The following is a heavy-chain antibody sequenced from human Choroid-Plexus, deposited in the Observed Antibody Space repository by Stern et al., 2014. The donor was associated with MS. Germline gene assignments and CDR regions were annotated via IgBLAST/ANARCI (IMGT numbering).Heavy chain of an antibody. Sequence: QLVESGGGVAQPGRPLILSCAASGFTFRNFGMHWVRQAPGKGLGGVALISYDGSDKYYADSVKGRFTIFRDNSKNTLYMHMNSLRAEDTAVYYCAKDRQWSTYFFDYWGQGSLVTVSS. J-gene: IGHJ4*02. CDR2: ISYDGSDK. CDR3: AKDRQWSTYFFDY. V-gene: IGHV3-30*18. CDR1: GFTFRNFG. D-gene: IGHD2-15*01.